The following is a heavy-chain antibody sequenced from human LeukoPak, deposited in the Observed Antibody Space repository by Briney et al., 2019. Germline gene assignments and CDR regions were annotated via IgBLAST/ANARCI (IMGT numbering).Heavy chain of an antibody. CDR2: ISGGGDGT. D-gene: IGHD3-22*01. J-gene: IGHJ4*02. CDR3: TKLRDYFDSSGQFDY. Sequence: GGSLRLXCAASGFTFSNYAMSWDRQTPGKGLEWVSGISGGGDGTYYADSVRGRFTISRDNSKNTLYLQMNSLRAEDTAVYYCTKLRDYFDSSGQFDYWGQGTLVTVSS. V-gene: IGHV3-23*01. CDR1: GFTFSNYA.